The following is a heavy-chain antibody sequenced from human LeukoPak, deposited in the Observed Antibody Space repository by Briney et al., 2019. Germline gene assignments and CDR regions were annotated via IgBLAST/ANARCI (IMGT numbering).Heavy chain of an antibody. CDR3: ARDDTYYYGSGSF. D-gene: IGHD3-10*01. J-gene: IGHJ4*02. V-gene: IGHV4-4*02. CDR1: GGSISSSNW. Sequence: SETLSLTCAVSGGSISSSNWWSWVRQPPGKGLEWIGEIYHSGSTNYNPSLKSRVTMSVDTSKNQFSLKLSSVTAADTAVYYCARDDTYYYGSGSFWGQGTLVTVSS. CDR2: IYHSGST.